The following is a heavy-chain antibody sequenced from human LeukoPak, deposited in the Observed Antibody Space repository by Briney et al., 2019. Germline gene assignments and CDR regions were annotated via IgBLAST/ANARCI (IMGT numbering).Heavy chain of an antibody. CDR2: INSDGSST. Sequence: PGGSLRHSCAASGFTFSSYWMHWVRQAPGKGLVWVSHINSDGSSTSYADSVKGRFTISRDNAKNTLYLQMNSLRAEDTAVYYCARGGVSRPTLYDYWGQGTLVTVSS. CDR1: GFTFSSYW. V-gene: IGHV3-74*01. J-gene: IGHJ4*02. CDR3: ARGGVSRPTLYDY. D-gene: IGHD2-15*01.